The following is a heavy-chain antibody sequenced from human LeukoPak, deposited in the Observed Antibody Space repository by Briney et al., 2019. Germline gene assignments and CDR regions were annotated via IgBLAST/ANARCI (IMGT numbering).Heavy chain of an antibody. Sequence: ASVKVSCKASGYTFTSYYMHRVRQAPGQGLEWMGIINPSGGSTSYAQKFQGRVTMTRDMSTSTAYMELRSLRSDDTAVYYCARSKRATPFDYWGQGTLVTVSS. CDR2: INPSGGST. V-gene: IGHV1-46*01. D-gene: IGHD1-1*01. CDR1: GYTFTSYY. J-gene: IGHJ4*02. CDR3: ARSKRATPFDY.